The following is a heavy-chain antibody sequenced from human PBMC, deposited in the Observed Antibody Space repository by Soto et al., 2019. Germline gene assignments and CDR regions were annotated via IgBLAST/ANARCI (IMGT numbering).Heavy chain of an antibody. J-gene: IGHJ4*02. V-gene: IGHV3-23*01. Sequence: EESLRHSSSTSGFTFSTFDMTWVRQAPGRGLEWVSIIRGTDGSTYYADSMKGRFTISKDNSKITLYLQMNSLRPEDTALYFCVKGGWLDYWGQGT. D-gene: IGHD6-19*01. CDR3: VKGGWLDY. CDR2: IRGTDGST. CDR1: GFTFSTFD.